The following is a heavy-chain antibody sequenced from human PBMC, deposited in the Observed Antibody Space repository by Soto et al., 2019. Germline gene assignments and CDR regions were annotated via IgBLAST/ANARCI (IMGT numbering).Heavy chain of an antibody. J-gene: IGHJ4*02. CDR2: ISGSGGSS. V-gene: IGHV3-23*01. CDR1: GFTFSSYA. CDR3: AKEPPLDSGSYYSFGEGYDY. Sequence: PGGSLRLSCAASGFTFSSYAMSWVRQAPGKGLEWVSAISGSGGSSYYADSVKGRFTISRDNSKNTLYLQMNSLRAEDTAVYYCAKEPPLDSGSYYSFGEGYDYWGQGTLVTVSS. D-gene: IGHD1-26*01.